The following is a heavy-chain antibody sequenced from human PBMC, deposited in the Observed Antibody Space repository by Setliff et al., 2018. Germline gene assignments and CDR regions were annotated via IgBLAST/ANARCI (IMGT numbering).Heavy chain of an antibody. D-gene: IGHD3-10*01. CDR2: VYYSGYT. Sequence: SETLSLTCNVSGGSVSSTSHYWGWIRQPPGKGMEWIGSVYYSGYTYYNPSLQSRVTIAVDRSKNQFSMKFTSVTAAATAVYYCARVDFTMIQGVLGLWGQGTPVTVSS. CDR1: GGSVSSTSHY. CDR3: ARVDFTMIQGVLGL. J-gene: IGHJ1*01. V-gene: IGHV4-39*07.